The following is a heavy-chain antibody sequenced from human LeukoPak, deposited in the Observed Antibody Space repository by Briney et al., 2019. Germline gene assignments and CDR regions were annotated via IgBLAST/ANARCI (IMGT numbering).Heavy chain of an antibody. D-gene: IGHD3-3*01. Sequence: SETLSLTCAVYGGSFSGYYWSWIRQPPGKGLEWIGEINHSGSTNYNPSLKSRVTISVGTSKNQFSLKLSSVTAADTAVYYCARISLYYDFWSGYLNWFDPWGQGTLVTVSS. J-gene: IGHJ5*02. CDR1: GGSFSGYY. CDR3: ARISLYYDFWSGYLNWFDP. V-gene: IGHV4-34*01. CDR2: INHSGST.